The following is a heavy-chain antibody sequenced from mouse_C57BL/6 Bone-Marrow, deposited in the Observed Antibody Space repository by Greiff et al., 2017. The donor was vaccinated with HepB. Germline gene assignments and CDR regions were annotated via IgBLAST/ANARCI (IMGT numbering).Heavy chain of an antibody. CDR2: ISYDGSN. Sequence: EVKLMESGPGLVKPSQSLSLTCSVTGYSITSGYYWNWIRQFPGNKLEWMGYISYDGSNNYNPSLKNRISITRDTSKNQFFLKLNSVTTEDTATYYCARRDFTPAMDYWGQGTSVTVSS. CDR3: ARRDFTPAMDY. J-gene: IGHJ4*01. V-gene: IGHV3-6*01. CDR1: GYSITSGYY.